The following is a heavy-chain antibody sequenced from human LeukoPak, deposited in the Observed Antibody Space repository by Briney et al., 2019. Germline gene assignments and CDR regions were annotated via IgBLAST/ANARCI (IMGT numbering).Heavy chain of an antibody. D-gene: IGHD3-3*01. CDR1: GFTFSTYG. Sequence: GGSLRLSCAASGFTFSTYGMNWVRQAPGKGLEWVSSISGRSSYMYYADSVKGRFTISRDSAKNSLFLQMNSLRAEDTAVYYCARGPYDFWSGYEFYFDHWGQGTLVTVSS. J-gene: IGHJ4*02. CDR3: ARGPYDFWSGYEFYFDH. CDR2: ISGRSSYM. V-gene: IGHV3-21*01.